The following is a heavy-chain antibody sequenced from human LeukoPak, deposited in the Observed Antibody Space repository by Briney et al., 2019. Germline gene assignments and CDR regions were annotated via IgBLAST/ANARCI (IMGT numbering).Heavy chain of an antibody. J-gene: IGHJ4*02. Sequence: GGSLRLSCAASGFTFSSYAMSWVRQAPGKGLEGVSAISGSGSNIYSADSVKGRCTISRENHNHQLYLQMNSLRAEDTAVYYCAKGSNRGYFSAPPFDCWGQGTLITVSS. CDR1: GFTFSSYA. CDR2: ISGSGSNI. V-gene: IGHV3-23*01. CDR3: AKGSNRGYFSAPPFDC. D-gene: IGHD3-22*01.